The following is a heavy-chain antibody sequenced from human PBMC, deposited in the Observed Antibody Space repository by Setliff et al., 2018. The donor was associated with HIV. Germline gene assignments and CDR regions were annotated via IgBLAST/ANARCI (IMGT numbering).Heavy chain of an antibody. D-gene: IGHD6-19*01. CDR3: ARQKGQWLVQFDY. CDR1: GGSISSSSYY. Sequence: LSLTCNVSGGSISSSSYYWGWIRQPPGKGLEWIGSIYYSGSTYYNPSLKSRVTISVDTSKNQFSLKLSSVTAADTAVYYCARQKGQWLVQFDYWGQGTLVTVSS. V-gene: IGHV4-39*01. J-gene: IGHJ4*02. CDR2: IYYSGST.